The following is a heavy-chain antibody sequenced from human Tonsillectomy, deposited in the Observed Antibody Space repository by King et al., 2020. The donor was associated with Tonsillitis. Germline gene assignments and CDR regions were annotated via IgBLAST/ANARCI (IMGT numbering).Heavy chain of an antibody. J-gene: IGHJ4*02. V-gene: IGHV3-30*03. CDR2: ISYDGSNK. CDR3: ATPVDTSMAFDY. CDR1: GFTFSSYG. D-gene: IGHD5-18*01. Sequence: VQLVESGGGVVQPGRSLRLSCAASGFTFSSYGMNGVGQAPGKGREWVAVISYDGSNKYYADSVKGRFTISRHNSKNKLYLQMNSLRAEDTAVYYCATPVDTSMAFDYWGQGTLVTVSS.